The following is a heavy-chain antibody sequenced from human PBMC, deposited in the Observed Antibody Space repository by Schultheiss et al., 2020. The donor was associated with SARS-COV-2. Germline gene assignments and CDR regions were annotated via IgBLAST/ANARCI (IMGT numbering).Heavy chain of an antibody. CDR3: AKDMASRDDY. CDR1: GFRFSSSA. Sequence: GGSLRLSCAASGFRFSSSAMTWVRQAPGKGLEWISAISGTGTSTYYVDSVKGRFTISRDNSKNTLYLQMNSLRAEDTAVYYCAKDMASRDDYWGQGTLVTVSS. CDR2: ISGTGTST. D-gene: IGHD3-10*01. V-gene: IGHV3-23*01. J-gene: IGHJ4*02.